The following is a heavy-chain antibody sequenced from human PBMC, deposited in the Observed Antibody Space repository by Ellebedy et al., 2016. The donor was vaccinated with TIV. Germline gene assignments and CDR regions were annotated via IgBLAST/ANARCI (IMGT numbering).Heavy chain of an antibody. CDR2: IYYSGSA. J-gene: IGHJ4*02. V-gene: IGHV4-39*01. CDR3: ARHRSTLIVVVIYDN. CDR1: GGSISNSRYY. D-gene: IGHD3-22*01. Sequence: MPSETLSLTCFVSGGSISNSRYYWAWIRQPPGKGLEWIGSIYYSGSAYYNPSLKSRVAIPVDTSKNQFSLKLTSMTAADTAVYYCARHRSTLIVVVIYDNWGQGTLVTVSS.